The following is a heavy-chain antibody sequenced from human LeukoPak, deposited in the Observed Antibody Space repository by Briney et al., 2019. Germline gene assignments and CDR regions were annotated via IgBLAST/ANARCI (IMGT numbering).Heavy chain of an antibody. CDR2: IRSKAYGGTT. CDR3: TRAGTLRYFDWERGYFDY. D-gene: IGHD3-9*01. Sequence: GGSLRLSCTASGFTFGDYAMSWVRQAPGKGLEWVGFIRSKAYGGTTEYAASVKGRFTISRDDSKSIAYLQMNSLKTEDTAVYYCTRAGTLRYFDWERGYFDYWGQGTLVTVSS. V-gene: IGHV3-49*04. CDR1: GFTFGDYA. J-gene: IGHJ4*02.